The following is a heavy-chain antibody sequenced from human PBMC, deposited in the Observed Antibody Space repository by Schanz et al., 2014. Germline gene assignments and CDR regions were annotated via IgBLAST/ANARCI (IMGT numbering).Heavy chain of an antibody. CDR2: ISGSNGNT. D-gene: IGHD6-13*01. CDR3: ASSGAGYSSSWDFDY. J-gene: IGHJ4*02. CDR1: GGTFSSFG. V-gene: IGHV1-18*01. Sequence: VQLEQSGAEVKKPGSSVKVSCKASGGTFSSFGINWVRQAPGQGLEWLGWISGSNGNTNYTQKFQGRVTMTIDPYTSTAYMELRSLRSDDTAVFYCASSGAGYSSSWDFDYWGQGTLVTVSS.